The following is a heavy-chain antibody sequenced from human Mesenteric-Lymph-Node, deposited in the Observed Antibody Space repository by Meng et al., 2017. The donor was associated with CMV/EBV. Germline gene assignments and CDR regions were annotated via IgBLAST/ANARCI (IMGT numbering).Heavy chain of an antibody. D-gene: IGHD6-13*01. CDR1: GYSISSGYY. CDR2: IYHSGST. J-gene: IGHJ4*02. V-gene: IGHV4-38-2*02. CDR3: ARHGQQQLLDY. Sequence: SETLSLTCTVSGYSISSGYYWGWIRQPPGKGLEWIGSIYHSGSTYYNPSLKSRVTISVDTSKNQFSLKLSSVTAADTAVYYCARHGQQQLLDYWGQGTLVTVSS.